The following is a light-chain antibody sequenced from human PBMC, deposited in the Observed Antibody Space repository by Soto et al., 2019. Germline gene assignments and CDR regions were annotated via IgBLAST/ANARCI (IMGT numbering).Light chain of an antibody. CDR2: WAS. CDR1: QSILYNSNNKNY. V-gene: IGKV4-1*01. Sequence: DIVMTQSPDSLAVSLGERATINCKSSQSILYNSNNKNYLAWYQQRPGQPPKLLIYWASTRESGVPDRFSGSGSGTDFTLTISSLQAADVAVYYCQQYFSTPQTFGQGTKVEIK. J-gene: IGKJ1*01. CDR3: QQYFSTPQT.